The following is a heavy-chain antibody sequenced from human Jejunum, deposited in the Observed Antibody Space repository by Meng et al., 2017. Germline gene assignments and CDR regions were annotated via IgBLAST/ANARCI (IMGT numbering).Heavy chain of an antibody. CDR3: AREGGSYYWYFDL. D-gene: IGHD3-10*01. CDR1: GFPFSSFA. Sequence: AQLEGSGGGVVQPGKSLRLSCAASGFPFSSFAMHWVRQAPGKGLEWVAVIWYDGSREYYADSVKGRFTISRDNSKNTLYLQMSSLRAEDTAVYYCAREGGSYYWYFDLWGRGTLVTVSS. J-gene: IGHJ2*01. CDR2: IWYDGSRE. V-gene: IGHV3-33*01.